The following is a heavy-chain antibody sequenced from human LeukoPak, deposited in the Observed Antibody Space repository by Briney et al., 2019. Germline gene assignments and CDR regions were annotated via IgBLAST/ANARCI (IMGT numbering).Heavy chain of an antibody. CDR1: GFTFSSYA. D-gene: IGHD3-22*01. CDR3: ARGYFQGAFDL. Sequence: GGSLRLSCAASGFTFSSYAMHWVRQAPGKGLEWVAVISYDGSNKYYADSVKGRFTISRDNSKNSLYLQMNSLRAEDTAVYYCARGYFQGAFDLWGRGTLVTVSS. CDR2: ISYDGSNK. J-gene: IGHJ2*01. V-gene: IGHV3-30*04.